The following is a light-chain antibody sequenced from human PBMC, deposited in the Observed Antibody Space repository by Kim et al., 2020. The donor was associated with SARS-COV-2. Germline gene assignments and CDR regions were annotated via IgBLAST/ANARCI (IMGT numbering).Light chain of an antibody. CDR1: QSIRSW. Sequence: DIQMTQSPSTLSASVGDRVTITCRASQSIRSWLAWYQQKPGKAPKLLIYKASSLESGVPSRFSGSESGTEFTLTISSLRPDDFATYYCQHYSGASRTFGQGTKVDIK. CDR3: QHYSGASRT. J-gene: IGKJ1*01. V-gene: IGKV1-5*03. CDR2: KAS.